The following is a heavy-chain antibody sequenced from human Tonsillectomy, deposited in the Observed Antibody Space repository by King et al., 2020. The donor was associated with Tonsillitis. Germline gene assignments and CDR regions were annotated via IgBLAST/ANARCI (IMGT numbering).Heavy chain of an antibody. CDR2: ISPDGSKK. CDR3: AKAHDLIFDYMDV. V-gene: IGHV3-30*18. D-gene: IGHD3/OR15-3a*01. Sequence: VQLVESGGGVVQPGRSLRLSCAASGFIFSRYGMHWVRQAPGKGLEWVAVISPDGSKKYYGDSVKGRFTISRDNSKNTLYLQMNSLKAEDTAVYYCAKAHDLIFDYMDVWGNGTTVTVSS. J-gene: IGHJ6*03. CDR1: GFIFSRYG.